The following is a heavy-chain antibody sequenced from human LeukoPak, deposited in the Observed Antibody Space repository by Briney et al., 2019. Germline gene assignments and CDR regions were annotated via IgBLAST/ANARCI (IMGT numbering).Heavy chain of an antibody. J-gene: IGHJ6*03. Sequence: GGSLRLSCAASGFTLSSYWMSWVRQAPGKGLEWVANMKQDGSEKYYVDSVKGRFTISRDNTKNSLYLQMNSLRAEDTAVYYCARDRTDIVVVPAVSTYYYYYMDVWGKGTTVTVSS. CDR3: ARDRTDIVVVPAVSTYYYYYMDV. CDR2: MKQDGSEK. D-gene: IGHD2-2*01. V-gene: IGHV3-7*01. CDR1: GFTLSSYW.